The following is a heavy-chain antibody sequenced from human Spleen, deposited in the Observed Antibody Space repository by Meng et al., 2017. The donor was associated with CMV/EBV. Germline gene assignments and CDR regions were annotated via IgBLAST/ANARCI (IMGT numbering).Heavy chain of an antibody. CDR2: INQEGSEK. CDR3: ARDLDYGGNRAMGVFDI. D-gene: IGHD4-23*01. CDR1: EFTFSSYS. Sequence: GGSLRLSCAASEFTFSSYSMNWVRQAPGKGLEWVANINQEGSEKYYVDSVKGRFTISRDSAKNSLCLQMNSLRAEDTAVYYCARDLDYGGNRAMGVFDIWGQGTMVTVSS. V-gene: IGHV3-7*01. J-gene: IGHJ3*02.